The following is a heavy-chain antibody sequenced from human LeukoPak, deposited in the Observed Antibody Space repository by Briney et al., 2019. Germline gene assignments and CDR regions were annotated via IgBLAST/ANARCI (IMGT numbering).Heavy chain of an antibody. Sequence: KPSETLSLTCTVSGVSISSYYWSWIRQPPGKGLEWIGYIYYSGSTNYNPSLKSRVTMSADTSKNQFSLKLSSVTAADTAVYYCARGGSGRGYYYGSGSYHDYWGQGTLVTVSS. V-gene: IGHV4-59*12. D-gene: IGHD3-10*01. J-gene: IGHJ4*02. CDR3: ARGGSGRGYYYGSGSYHDY. CDR1: GVSISSYY. CDR2: IYYSGST.